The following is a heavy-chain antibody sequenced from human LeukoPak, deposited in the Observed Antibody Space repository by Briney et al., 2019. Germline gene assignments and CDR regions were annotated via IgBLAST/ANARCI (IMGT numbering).Heavy chain of an antibody. J-gene: IGHJ6*03. Sequence: SETLSLTCTVSGGSISSYYWSWIRQPAGKGLEWIGRIYTSGSTNYNPSLKSRVTMSVDTSKNQFSLKLSSVTAADTAVYYCARGSSSWVSDYYYYMDAWGQGTTVTVSS. CDR3: ARGSSSWVSDYYYYMDA. D-gene: IGHD6-6*01. CDR2: IYTSGST. V-gene: IGHV4-4*07. CDR1: GGSISSYY.